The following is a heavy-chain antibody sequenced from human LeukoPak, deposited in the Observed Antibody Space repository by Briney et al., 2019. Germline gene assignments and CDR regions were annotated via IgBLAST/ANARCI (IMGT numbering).Heavy chain of an antibody. CDR3: ASPGPESYHYVWGSLEN. CDR1: GGSFIDYY. Sequence: PSETLSLTCAVYGGSFIDYYLTWIRQTPGKGLEWIGEINHSGSAKYNPSLKSRVIISIDTSKNQFSLNLSSVTAAGTAVYYCASPGPESYHYVWGSLENWGQGTLVIVSS. CDR2: INHSGSA. J-gene: IGHJ4*02. D-gene: IGHD3-16*01. V-gene: IGHV4-34*01.